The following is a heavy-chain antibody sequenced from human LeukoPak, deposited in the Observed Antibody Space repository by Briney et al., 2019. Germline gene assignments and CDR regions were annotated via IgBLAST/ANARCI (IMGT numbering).Heavy chain of an antibody. CDR2: IYYSGST. Sequence: PSETLSLTCTVSGGSISSSSYYWGWIRQPPGKGLEWIGSIYYSGSTYYNPSLKSRVTISVDTSKNQFSLKLSSVTAADTAVYYCARGRPRSHAFDIWGQGTMVTVSS. J-gene: IGHJ3*02. CDR1: GGSISSSSYY. CDR3: ARGRPRSHAFDI. V-gene: IGHV4-39*07.